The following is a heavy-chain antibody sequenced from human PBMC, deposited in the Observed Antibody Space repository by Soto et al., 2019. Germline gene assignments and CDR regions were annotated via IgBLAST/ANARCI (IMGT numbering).Heavy chain of an antibody. CDR3: AKLIAATGTYA. V-gene: IGHV3-23*01. D-gene: IGHD6-13*01. CDR2: ISGSGGST. CDR1: GITSSSYG. J-gene: IGHJ5*02. Sequence: PGGSLRLSCAASGITSSSYGMSWVRQAPGKGLEWVSSISGSGGSTYYADSVKGRFTISRDNSKNTLYLQMNSLRAEDTAVYYCAKLIAATGTYAWGQGTLVTAPQ.